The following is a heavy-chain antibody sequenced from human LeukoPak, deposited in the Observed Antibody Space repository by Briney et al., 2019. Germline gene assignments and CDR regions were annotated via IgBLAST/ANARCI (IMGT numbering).Heavy chain of an antibody. CDR2: INPNSGGT. V-gene: IGHV1-2*02. CDR3: ARGAAAGWNYYYYYMDV. CDR1: GYTFTGYY. D-gene: IGHD6-13*01. Sequence: ASVKVSCKASGYTFTGYYMHWVRQAPGQGLEWMGWINPNSGGTNYAQKFQGRVTMTRDTSISTAYKELSRLRSDDTAVYYCARGAAAGWNYYYYYMDVWGKGTTVTVSS. J-gene: IGHJ6*03.